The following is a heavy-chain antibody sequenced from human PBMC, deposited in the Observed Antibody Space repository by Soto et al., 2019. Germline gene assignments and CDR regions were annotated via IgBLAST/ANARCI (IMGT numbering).Heavy chain of an antibody. CDR1: GFTFSSYS. CDR2: ISSSSSYI. V-gene: IGHV3-21*01. D-gene: IGHD5-18*01. CDR3: ARVSLTAMVTYYYYMDV. Sequence: GGSLRLSCAASGFTFSSYSMNWVRQAPGKGLEWVSSISSSSSYIYYADSVKGRFTISRDNAKNSLYLQMNSLRAEDTAVYYCARVSLTAMVTYYYYMDVWGKGTTVTVSS. J-gene: IGHJ6*03.